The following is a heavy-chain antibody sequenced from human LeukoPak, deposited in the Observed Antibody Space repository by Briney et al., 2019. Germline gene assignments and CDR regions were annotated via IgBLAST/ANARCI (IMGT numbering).Heavy chain of an antibody. CDR3: ARESGSYFYGMDV. D-gene: IGHD1-26*01. V-gene: IGHV4-34*01. J-gene: IGHJ6*02. Sequence: SETLSLTCAVYGGSFSGYYWSWIRQPPGKGLEWIGEINHSGSTNYNPSLKSRVTISVDTSKNQFSLKLSSVTAADTAVYYCARESGSYFYGMDVWGQGTTVTVSS. CDR1: GGSFSGYY. CDR2: INHSGST.